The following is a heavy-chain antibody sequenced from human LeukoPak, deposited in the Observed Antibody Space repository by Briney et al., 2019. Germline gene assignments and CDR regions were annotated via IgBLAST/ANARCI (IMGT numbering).Heavy chain of an antibody. J-gene: IGHJ4*02. CDR3: ARERYCSGGSCYASDY. CDR2: IYPGDSDT. V-gene: IGHV5-51*01. CDR1: GYSFTSYW. D-gene: IGHD2-15*01. Sequence: GESLKISCKGSGYSFTSYWIGWVRQMPGKGLEWMGIIYPGDSDTRYSPSFQGQVTISADKSISTAYLRWSSLKASDTAMYYCARERYCSGGSCYASDYWGQGTLVTVSS.